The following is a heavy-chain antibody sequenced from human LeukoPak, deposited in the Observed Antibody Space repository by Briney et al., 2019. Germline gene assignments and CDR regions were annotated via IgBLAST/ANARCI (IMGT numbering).Heavy chain of an antibody. V-gene: IGHV4-34*01. CDR3: ARRRIAAAGTEVEDFDY. CDR1: GGSFSGYY. CDR2: INHSGST. Sequence: SETLSLTCAVYGGSFSGYYWSWIRQPPGKGLEWIGEINHSGSTNYNPSLKSRVTISVDTSKNQFSLKLSSVTAADTAVYYCARRRIAAAGTEVEDFDYWGQGTLVTVSS. D-gene: IGHD6-13*01. J-gene: IGHJ4*02.